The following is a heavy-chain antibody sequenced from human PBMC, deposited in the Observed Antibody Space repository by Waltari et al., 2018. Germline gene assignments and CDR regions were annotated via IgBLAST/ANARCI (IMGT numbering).Heavy chain of an antibody. CDR3: GSYGSGSYRAFDI. D-gene: IGHD3-10*01. CDR1: GYTFTDYY. J-gene: IGHJ3*02. V-gene: IGHV1-69-2*01. CDR2: VDPEDGET. Sequence: EVQLVQSGAEVKKPGATVKISCKVSGYTFTDYYMHWVQQAPGKGLEWMGLVDPEDGETIYAEKFQGRVTIAADTSTDTAYVEMSSLRSEDTAGYYCGSYGSGSYRAFDIWGQGTMVTVSS.